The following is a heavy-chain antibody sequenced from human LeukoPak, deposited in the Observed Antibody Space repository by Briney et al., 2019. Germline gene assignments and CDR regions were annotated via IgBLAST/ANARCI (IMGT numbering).Heavy chain of an antibody. J-gene: IGHJ5*02. V-gene: IGHV5-51*01. CDR2: IYPGESDT. CDR1: GYSFTSYW. Sequence: GESLQISCKGSGYSFTSYWIGWVRPMPGKGLEWMGIIYPGESDTRYSPSFQGQVTISADKSISTAYLQWSSLKASDTAMYYCARLIGVVPAADNNWFDPWGQGTLVTVSS. CDR3: ARLIGVVPAADNNWFDP. D-gene: IGHD2-2*01.